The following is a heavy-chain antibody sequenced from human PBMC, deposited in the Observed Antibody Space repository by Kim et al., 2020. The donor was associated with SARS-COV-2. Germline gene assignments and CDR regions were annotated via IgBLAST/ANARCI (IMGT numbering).Heavy chain of an antibody. J-gene: IGHJ3*02. CDR2: IDPSDSYT. CDR1: GYSFTSYW. V-gene: IGHV5-10-1*01. D-gene: IGHD3-22*01. CDR3: ARTPFRYYDSSGYPGDAFDI. Sequence: GESLKISCKGSGYSFTSYWISWVRQMPGKGLEWMGRIDPSDSYTNYSPSFQGHVTISADKSISTAYLQWSSLKASDTAMYYCARTPFRYYDSSGYPGDAFDIWGQGTMVTVSS.